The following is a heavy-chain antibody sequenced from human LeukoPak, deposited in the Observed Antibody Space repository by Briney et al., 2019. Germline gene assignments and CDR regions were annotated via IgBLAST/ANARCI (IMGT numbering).Heavy chain of an antibody. D-gene: IGHD3-10*02. CDR1: GFTFSSYG. CDR2: ISSSGSTI. CDR3: AELGITMIGGV. V-gene: IGHV3-48*04. Sequence: GGSLRLSCAASGFTFSSYGMSWVRQTPGKGLEWVSYISSSGSTIYYADSVKGRFTISRDNAKNSLYLQMNSLRAEDTAVYYCAELGITMIGGVWGKGTTVTISS. J-gene: IGHJ6*04.